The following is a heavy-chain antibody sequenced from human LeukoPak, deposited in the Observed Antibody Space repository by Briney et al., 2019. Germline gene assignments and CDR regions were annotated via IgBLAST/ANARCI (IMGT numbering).Heavy chain of an antibody. CDR1: GFTFSNAW. Sequence: GGSLRLSCAASGFTFSNAWMSWVRQAPGKRLEGVGRIKSKTDGGTTDYAAPVKGRFTISRDDSKNTLYLQMNSLKTEDTAVYYCTTGYCSRTSCYYFDYWGQGTLVTVSS. D-gene: IGHD2-2*01. J-gene: IGHJ4*02. V-gene: IGHV3-15*01. CDR3: TTGYCSRTSCYYFDY. CDR2: IKSKTDGGTT.